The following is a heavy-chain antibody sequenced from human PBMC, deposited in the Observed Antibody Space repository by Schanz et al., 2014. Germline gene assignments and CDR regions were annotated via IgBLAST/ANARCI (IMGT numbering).Heavy chain of an antibody. CDR1: GGSISSSTYY. V-gene: IGHV4-39*01. Sequence: QLQLQESGPGLVKPSETLSLTCTVSGGSISSSTYYWGWIRQPPGKGLEWIGSIYYSGSTYYNPPQKSRVPIPEDPPKTQFPLKRRSVTAADTAVYYCARQPIVATIDYGMDVWGQGTTVTVSS. D-gene: IGHD5-12*01. CDR2: IYYSGST. J-gene: IGHJ6*02. CDR3: ARQPIVATIDYGMDV.